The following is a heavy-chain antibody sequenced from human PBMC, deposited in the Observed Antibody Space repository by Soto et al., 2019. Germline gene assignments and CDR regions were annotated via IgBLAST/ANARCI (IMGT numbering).Heavy chain of an antibody. CDR2: IYPGDSDT. D-gene: IGHD2-15*01. V-gene: IGHV5-51*01. CDR1: GYSFTSYW. CDR3: ARTHCSGGSCYDFDY. J-gene: IGHJ4*02. Sequence: GESLKISCKGSGYSFTSYWIGWVRQMPGKGLEWMGIIYPGDSDTRYSRSFQGQVTIAADKSISTAYLQWSSLKASDTAMYYCARTHCSGGSCYDFDYWGQGTLVTVSS.